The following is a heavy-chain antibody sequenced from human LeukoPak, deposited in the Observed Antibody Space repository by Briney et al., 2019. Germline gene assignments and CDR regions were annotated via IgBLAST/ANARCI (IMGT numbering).Heavy chain of an antibody. Sequence: PSETLSLTCTVSGASISTYYWSWIRQPVGKGLEWIGHIKTSGSAHYNPSLRSRVTISVDKSKNQFSLKLSSVTAADTAVYYCARRSSYYYYYYMDVWGKGTTVTVSS. CDR3: ARRSSYYYYYYMDV. CDR1: GASISTYY. V-gene: IGHV4-4*07. J-gene: IGHJ6*03. CDR2: IKTSGSA.